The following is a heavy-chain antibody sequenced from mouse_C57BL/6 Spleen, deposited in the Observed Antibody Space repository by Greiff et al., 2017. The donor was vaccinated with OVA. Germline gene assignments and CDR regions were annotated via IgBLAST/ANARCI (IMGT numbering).Heavy chain of an antibody. D-gene: IGHD2-4*01. Sequence: QVQLQQPGAELVRPGSSVKLSCKASGYTFTSYWMHWVKQRPIQGLEWIGNIDPSDSETHYNQKFKDKATLTVDKSSSTAYMQLSSLTSEDSAVYYCARDDYDGSWYFDVWGTGTTVTVSS. CDR3: ARDDYDGSWYFDV. J-gene: IGHJ1*03. CDR2: IDPSDSET. V-gene: IGHV1-52*01. CDR1: GYTFTSYW.